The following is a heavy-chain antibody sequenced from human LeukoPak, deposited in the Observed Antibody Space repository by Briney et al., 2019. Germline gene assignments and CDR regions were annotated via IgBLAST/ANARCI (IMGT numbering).Heavy chain of an antibody. CDR2: IYYSGST. D-gene: IGHD4-11*01. V-gene: IGHV4-31*03. CDR3: ARDGTTAGSWFDP. CDR1: GGSISSGGYY. Sequence: PSETLSLTCTVSGGSISSGGYYWSWIRQHPGKGLEWIGYIYYSGSTYYNPSLKSRVTISVDTSKNQFSLKLSSVTAADTVVYYCARDGTTAGSWFDPWGQGPLITVSS. J-gene: IGHJ5*02.